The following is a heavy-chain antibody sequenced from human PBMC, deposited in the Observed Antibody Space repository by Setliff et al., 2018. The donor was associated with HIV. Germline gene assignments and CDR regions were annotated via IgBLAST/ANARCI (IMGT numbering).Heavy chain of an antibody. V-gene: IGHV1-58*02. J-gene: IGHJ4*02. CDR3: ATDGIGGWLRPMPDY. Sequence: SVKVSCKASGFTFASSAMQWVRQARGQRLEWIGWVVVGSSNTHYAQRFQERVTITRDLSTGTTYMELSGLRSEDTAVYYCATDGIGGWLRPMPDYWGQGTQVTVSS. CDR2: VVVGSSNT. D-gene: IGHD5-12*01. CDR1: GFTFASSA.